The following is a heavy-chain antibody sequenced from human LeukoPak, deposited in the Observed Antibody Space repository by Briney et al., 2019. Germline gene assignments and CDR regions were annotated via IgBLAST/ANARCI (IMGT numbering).Heavy chain of an antibody. V-gene: IGHV1-8*01. CDR1: GGTFTSYD. CDR3: ARRAAAGTYNWFDP. CDR2: MNPNSGNT. Sequence: ASVKVSCKASGGTFTSYDINWVRQATGQGLEWMGWMNPNSGNTGYAQKFQGRVTMTRNTSISTAYMELSSLRSEDTAVYYCARRAAAGTYNWFDPWGQGTLVTVSS. D-gene: IGHD6-13*01. J-gene: IGHJ5*02.